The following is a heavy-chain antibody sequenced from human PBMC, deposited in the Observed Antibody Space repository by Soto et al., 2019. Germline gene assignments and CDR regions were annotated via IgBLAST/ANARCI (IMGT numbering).Heavy chain of an antibody. J-gene: IGHJ3*02. CDR2: INHSGST. CDR3: ESGGAGAFDI. V-gene: IGHV4-34*01. Sequence: PSETLSLTCAVYGGSFSGYYWSWIRQPPGKGLEWIGEINHSGSTNYNPSLKSRVTISVDTSKNQFSLKLSSVTAADKAVYYCESGGAGAFDIWGQGTMVTVSS. D-gene: IGHD1-26*01. CDR1: GGSFSGYY.